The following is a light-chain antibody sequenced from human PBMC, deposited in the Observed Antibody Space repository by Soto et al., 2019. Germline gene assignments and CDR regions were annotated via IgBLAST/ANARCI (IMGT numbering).Light chain of an antibody. CDR1: QSFRGL. J-gene: IGKJ5*01. Sequence: VWTQAPVTLSLSPGERATLSCRAIQSFRGLLAWYQQKPGQAPRLLIYDAYNRATGIPPRFSGSGSGTDFTLTISSLEPEDSAVYYCQQRHMWPITFGQGTRLEIK. V-gene: IGKV3-11*01. CDR3: QQRHMWPIT. CDR2: DAY.